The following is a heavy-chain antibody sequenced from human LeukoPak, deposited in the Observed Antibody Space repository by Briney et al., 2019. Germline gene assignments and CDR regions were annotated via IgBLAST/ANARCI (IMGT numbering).Heavy chain of an antibody. CDR2: IYHGGST. V-gene: IGHV4-30-2*01. CDR1: GGSISSGGYS. CDR3: ARADFWSGYYYFDY. Sequence: PSETLSLTCAVSGGSISSGGYSWSWIRQPPGKGLEWIGYIYHGGSTYYNPSLKSRVTISVDRSKNQFSLKLSSVTAADTAVYYCARADFWSGYYYFDYWGQGTLVTVSS. D-gene: IGHD3-3*01. J-gene: IGHJ4*02.